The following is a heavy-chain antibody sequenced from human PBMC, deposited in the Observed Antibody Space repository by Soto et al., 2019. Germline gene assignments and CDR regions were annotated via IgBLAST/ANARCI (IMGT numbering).Heavy chain of an antibody. CDR3: ARGLTTVTTSSNWFDP. J-gene: IGHJ5*02. CDR2: INHSGST. Sequence: PSETLSLTCAVYGGSFSGYYWSWIRQPPGKGLEWIGEINHSGSTNYNPSLKSRVTISVDTSKNQFSLKLSSVTAADTAVYYCARGLTTVTTSSNWFDPWGQGTPVTVSS. V-gene: IGHV4-34*01. CDR1: GGSFSGYY. D-gene: IGHD4-4*01.